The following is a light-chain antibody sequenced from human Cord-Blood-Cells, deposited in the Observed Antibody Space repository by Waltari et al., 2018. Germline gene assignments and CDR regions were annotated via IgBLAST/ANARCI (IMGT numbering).Light chain of an antibody. J-gene: IGLJ2*01. V-gene: IGLV2-14*01. CDR3: SSYTSSSTLV. CDR2: DVS. Sequence: QSALTQPASVSGSPGQSITISCTGTSSDVGGYNYVSWYQQHPGKAPKLLIYDVSTRPSGVSNRFSGSKSGNTASLPISGLQAEDEADYYCSSYTSSSTLVFGGGTKLTVL. CDR1: SSDVGGYNY.